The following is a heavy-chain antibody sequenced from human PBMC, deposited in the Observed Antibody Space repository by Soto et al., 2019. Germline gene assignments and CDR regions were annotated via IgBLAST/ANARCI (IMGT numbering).Heavy chain of an antibody. V-gene: IGHV1-46*01. Sequence: QVQLVQSGAEVKKPGASVRISCRASGYSFTSTYVHWVRQAPGQGPEWMGIINPAGGTTYYAGKFQGRLTIACVTSTDTVFMDLNYLTSEDTAVYFCALKVVSYYDNWGQGTLLTVSS. J-gene: IGHJ4*02. CDR3: ALKVVSYYDN. CDR2: INPAGGTT. CDR1: GYSFTSTY.